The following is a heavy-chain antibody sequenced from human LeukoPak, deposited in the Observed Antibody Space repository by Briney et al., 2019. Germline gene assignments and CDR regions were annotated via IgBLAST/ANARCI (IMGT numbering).Heavy chain of an antibody. Sequence: SETLSLTCTVSGGSLSSSSYYWDWIRQPPGKGLEWIGTIYYSGSTDYNPSLKSRVTISVDTSKNQFSLKLSSVTAADTAVYYCARASSVAAPHFDYWGQGTLVTVSS. CDR3: ARASSVAAPHFDY. D-gene: IGHD6-19*01. CDR2: IYYSGST. V-gene: IGHV4-39*07. CDR1: GGSLSSSSYY. J-gene: IGHJ4*02.